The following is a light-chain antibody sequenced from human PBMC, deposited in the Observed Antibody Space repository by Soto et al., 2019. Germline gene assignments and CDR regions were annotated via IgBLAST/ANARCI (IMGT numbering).Light chain of an antibody. J-gene: IGLJ3*02. Sequence: QSALTQPPSAAGSPGQSVTISCTGTSTDVGGYNYVSWYQQYPGKAPKLMIYDVGRRPSGVPDRFSGSKSGNTASLTISGLQAEDEAVYFCCSYAGNKTVVFGGGTKLTVL. CDR1: STDVGGYNY. CDR2: DVG. CDR3: CSYAGNKTVV. V-gene: IGLV2-8*01.